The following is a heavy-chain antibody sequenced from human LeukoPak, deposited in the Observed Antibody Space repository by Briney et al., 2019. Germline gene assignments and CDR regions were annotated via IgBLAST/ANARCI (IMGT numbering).Heavy chain of an antibody. Sequence: SETLSLTCDVYGGSFSGYSWSWIRQPPGKGLEWIGEINHSGSTNYNPSLKGRVTISVDTSKNQFSLKLTSVTAADTAVYYCAREGLKNVHNPLGYWGQGTLVTVPS. CDR3: AREGLKNVHNPLGY. V-gene: IGHV4-34*01. D-gene: IGHD5-24*01. CDR1: GGSFSGYS. J-gene: IGHJ4*02. CDR2: INHSGST.